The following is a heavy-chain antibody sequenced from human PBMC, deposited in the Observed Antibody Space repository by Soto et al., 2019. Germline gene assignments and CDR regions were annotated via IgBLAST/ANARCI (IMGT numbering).Heavy chain of an antibody. CDR3: ARVGPPSDY. J-gene: IGHJ4*02. CDR2: IYHSGST. Sequence: SETLSLTCAVSGGSISSGGYSWSWIRQPPGKGLEWIGYIYHSGSTYCNPSLKSRVTISVDRSKNSLYLQMNSLRAEDTAVYYCARVGPPSDYWGQGTLVTVSS. CDR1: GGSISSGGYS. V-gene: IGHV4-30-2*01.